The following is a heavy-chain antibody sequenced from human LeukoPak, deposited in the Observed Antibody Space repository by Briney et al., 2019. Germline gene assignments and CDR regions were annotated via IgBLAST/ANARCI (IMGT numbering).Heavy chain of an antibody. J-gene: IGHJ4*02. CDR1: GFTFSHYG. CDR2: IWSDGSNK. V-gene: IGHV3-33*06. Sequence: PGRSLRLSCAAAGFTFSHYGMHWVRQAPGRGLEWVAVIWSDGSNKFYADSVKGRFTISRDNSQNTMDLHMNILRAEDTAVYYCAKDAQKGVHYSKSLEYWGQGTLVTVSS. D-gene: IGHD4-11*01. CDR3: AKDAQKGVHYSKSLEY.